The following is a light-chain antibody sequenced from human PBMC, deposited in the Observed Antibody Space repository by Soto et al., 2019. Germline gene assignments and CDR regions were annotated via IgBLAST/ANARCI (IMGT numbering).Light chain of an antibody. J-gene: IGKJ1*01. CDR3: QQYGNSPQIT. V-gene: IGKV3D-20*01. CDR2: DSS. Sequence: EVVMTQSPATLSVSPGERATLSCGASQSVSSYLAWYQQKPGLAPRLVIYDSSIRATGIPDRFSGSGSGTDFTLTISRLEPEDFAVYFCQQYGNSPQITFGQGTKVDI. CDR1: QSVSSY.